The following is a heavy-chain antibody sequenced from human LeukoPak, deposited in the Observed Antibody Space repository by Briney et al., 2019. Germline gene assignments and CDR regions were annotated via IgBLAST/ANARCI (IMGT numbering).Heavy chain of an antibody. CDR3: TRAPRKAWFDP. Sequence: SETLSLTCTVSGGSISSSSYYWGWIRQPPGKGLEWIGSIYYSGSTYYNPSLKSRVTISVDTSKNQFSLKLSSVTAADTAVYYCTRAPRKAWFDPWGQGTLVTVSS. J-gene: IGHJ5*02. D-gene: IGHD1-14*01. CDR1: GGSISSSSYY. CDR2: IYYSGST. V-gene: IGHV4-39*01.